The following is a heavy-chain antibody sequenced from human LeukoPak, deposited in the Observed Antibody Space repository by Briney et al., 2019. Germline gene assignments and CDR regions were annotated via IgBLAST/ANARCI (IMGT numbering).Heavy chain of an antibody. V-gene: IGHV3-30*14. D-gene: IGHD4/OR15-4a*01. CDR2: ISYDGSNK. J-gene: IGHJ4*02. Sequence: GGSLRLSCAASGFTFSSYAMHWVRQAPGKGLEWVALISYDGSNKYYADSVEGRFTISRDNSKNTLYLQMNSLRAEDTAVYYCARRAGAYSHPYDYWGQGTLVTVSS. CDR1: GFTFSSYA. CDR3: ARRAGAYSHPYDY.